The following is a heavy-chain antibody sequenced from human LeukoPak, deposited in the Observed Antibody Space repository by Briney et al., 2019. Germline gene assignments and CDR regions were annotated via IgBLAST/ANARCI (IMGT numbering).Heavy chain of an antibody. CDR2: IIPIFGTA. J-gene: IGHJ4*02. V-gene: IGHV1-69*13. CDR3: ARVSRPDYYYGSGSLGTSYYFDY. CDR1: GGTFSSYA. Sequence: SVKVSCKASGGTFSSYAISWVRQAPGQGLEWMGGIIPIFGTANYAQKFQGRVTITADESTSTAYMELSSLRSEDTAVYYCARVSRPDYYYGSGSLGTSYYFDYWGQGTLVTVSS. D-gene: IGHD3-10*01.